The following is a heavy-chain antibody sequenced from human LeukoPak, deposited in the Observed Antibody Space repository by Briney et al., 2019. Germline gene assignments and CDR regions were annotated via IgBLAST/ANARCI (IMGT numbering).Heavy chain of an antibody. Sequence: GGSLRLSCAASGFTFSNYEMNWVRQAPGKGLGWVAYTSSSGYTIYYADSVKGRFTISRDNAKNSLYLQMNSLKPEDTAVYYCAKDYRHWGQGTLVTVSS. J-gene: IGHJ4*02. CDR2: TSSSGYTI. CDR3: AKDYRH. CDR1: GFTFSNYE. V-gene: IGHV3-48*03.